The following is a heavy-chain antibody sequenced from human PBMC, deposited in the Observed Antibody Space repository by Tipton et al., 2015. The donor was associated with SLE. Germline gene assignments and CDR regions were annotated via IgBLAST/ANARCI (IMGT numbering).Heavy chain of an antibody. CDR1: GVSISTYY. V-gene: IGHV4-59*01. D-gene: IGHD3-22*01. CDR2: FYFSGSS. Sequence: TLSLTCSVSGVSISTYYWSWIRQSPGKGLEWIGFFYFSGSSQYNPSLKSRVAISADTSNNQFSLELRSVTAADTAVYYCAGDSSGSYYDRGGYYQLANRHFDLWGRGILVSVSS. J-gene: IGHJ4*02. CDR3: AGDSSGSYYDRGGYYQLANRHFDL.